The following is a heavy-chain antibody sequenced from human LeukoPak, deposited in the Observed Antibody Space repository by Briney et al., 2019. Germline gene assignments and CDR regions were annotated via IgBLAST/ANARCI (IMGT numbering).Heavy chain of an antibody. CDR2: IYPGDSDT. CDR1: GYSFTSYW. V-gene: IGHV5-51*01. D-gene: IGHD6-19*01. J-gene: IGHJ5*02. Sequence: GESLKISCKGSGYSFTSYWIGWVRQMPGKGLEWMGIIYPGDSDTRYSPSFQGQVTISADKSISTAYLQWSSLKASDTAMYYCARPSYSSGWYPFDLGFDPWGQGTLVTVSS. CDR3: ARPSYSSGWYPFDLGFDP.